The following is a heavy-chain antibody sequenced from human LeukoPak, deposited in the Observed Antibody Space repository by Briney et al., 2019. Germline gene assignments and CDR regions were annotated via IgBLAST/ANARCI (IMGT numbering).Heavy chain of an antibody. CDR1: GFTFSSYG. CDR3: AKELLAYCGGDCYDLDY. V-gene: IGHV3-30*02. D-gene: IGHD2-21*01. J-gene: IGHJ4*02. CDR2: IRYDGSNK. Sequence: GGSLRLSCAASGFTFSSYGMRWVRQAPGKGLVWVAFIRYDGSNKYYADSVKGRFTISRDNSKNTLYLQMNSLRAEDTAVYYCAKELLAYCGGDCYDLDYWGQGTLVTVSS.